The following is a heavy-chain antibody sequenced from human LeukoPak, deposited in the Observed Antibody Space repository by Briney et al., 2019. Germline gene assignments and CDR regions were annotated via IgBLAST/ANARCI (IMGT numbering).Heavy chain of an antibody. Sequence: PSETLSLTCTVSGGSISSGGYYWSWIRQHPGKGLEWIGYIYYSGSTYYNPSLKSRVTISVDTSKNQFSLKLSSVTAADTAVYYCARERETTLFDYWGQGTLVTVSS. D-gene: IGHD4-17*01. J-gene: IGHJ4*02. V-gene: IGHV4-31*03. CDR3: ARERETTLFDY. CDR2: IYYSGST. CDR1: GGSISSGGYY.